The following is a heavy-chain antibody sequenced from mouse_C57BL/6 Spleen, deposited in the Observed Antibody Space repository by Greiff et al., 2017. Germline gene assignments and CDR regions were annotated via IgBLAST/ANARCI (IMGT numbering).Heavy chain of an antibody. Sequence: EVKLMESGAGLVKPGGSLKFSCAASGFTFSSYAMSWVRQTPEQRLEWVAYISSGGGYIYYADTVKGRFTISRDNARNTLYLQMSSLKSEDTAMYYCTRDDVGYYYYYAMDYWGQGTSVTVSS. V-gene: IGHV5-9-1*02. D-gene: IGHD2-3*01. CDR2: ISSGGGYI. J-gene: IGHJ4*01. CDR1: GFTFSSYA. CDR3: TRDDVGYYYYYAMDY.